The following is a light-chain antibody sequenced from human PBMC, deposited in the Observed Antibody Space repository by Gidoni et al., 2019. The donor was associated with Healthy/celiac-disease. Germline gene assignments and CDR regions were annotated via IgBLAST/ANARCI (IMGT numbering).Light chain of an antibody. Sequence: DIQMTQSPPSLSASVGDRVTITCRASQSISSHLIWYQQKPGQAPNLLIYPASSLQSGVPARFSGSGSGTDFTLTINSLQPEDFATYYCQQSYNTPWTFGQGTTVEIK. CDR3: QQSYNTPWT. CDR1: QSISSH. V-gene: IGKV1-39*01. CDR2: PAS. J-gene: IGKJ1*01.